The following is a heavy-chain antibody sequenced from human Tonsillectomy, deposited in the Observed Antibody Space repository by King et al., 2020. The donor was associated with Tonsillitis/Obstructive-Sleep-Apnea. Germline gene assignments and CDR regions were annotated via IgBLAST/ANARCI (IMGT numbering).Heavy chain of an antibody. CDR1: GYTFTGYF. Sequence: QLVQSGAEVKKPGASVKVSCKASGYTFTGYFMHWVRQAPGQGLEWVGWINPYSGGTNYAQKFQGRVTMTRDTSISTAYMELNRLKSDDTAVYYCARVPYGGRDYSGMDVWGQGTTVTVSS. CDR2: INPYSGGT. J-gene: IGHJ6*02. V-gene: IGHV1-2*02. CDR3: ARVPYGGRDYSGMDV. D-gene: IGHD4-23*01.